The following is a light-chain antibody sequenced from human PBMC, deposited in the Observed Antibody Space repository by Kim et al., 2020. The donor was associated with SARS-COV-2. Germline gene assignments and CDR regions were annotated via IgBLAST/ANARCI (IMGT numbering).Light chain of an antibody. CDR3: NSWDSSGNHWV. CDR1: SLRSNY. J-gene: IGLJ3*02. Sequence: SSELTQDPAVSVALGQTVRITCQGDSLRSNYASWYQQKPGQAPVRVIYGKNNRPSGIPDRFSGSSSGNTASLTLTGAQAEDEADYYCNSWDSSGNHWVFGGGTQLTVL. V-gene: IGLV3-19*02. CDR2: GKN.